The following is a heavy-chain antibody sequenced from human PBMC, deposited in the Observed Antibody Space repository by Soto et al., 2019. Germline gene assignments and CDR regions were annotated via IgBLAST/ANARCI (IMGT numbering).Heavy chain of an antibody. D-gene: IGHD3-22*01. J-gene: IGHJ4*02. V-gene: IGHV1-18*04. CDR3: ARDQRAYDSSGYYVH. CDR1: GYTFTSYG. Sequence: QVQLVQSGAEVKKPGASVKVSCKASGYTFTSYGISWVRQAPGQGLEWMGWISAYNGNTNYAQKLQDSVTMTTDTSTTTAYKERRSLRSDDTAVQYCARDQRAYDSSGYYVHWGQGTLVTVSS. CDR2: ISAYNGNT.